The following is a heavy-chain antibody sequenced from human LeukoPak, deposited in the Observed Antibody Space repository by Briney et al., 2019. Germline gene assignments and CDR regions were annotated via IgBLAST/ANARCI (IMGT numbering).Heavy chain of an antibody. V-gene: IGHV1-18*01. CDR1: GYSFTTYG. D-gene: IGHD2-8*01. J-gene: IGHJ4*02. CDR2: ISPYNGNT. Sequence: ASVKVSCKASGYSFTTYGITWVRQAPGQGLEWMGWISPYNGNTNYAQKLQGRATMTTDTSTSTAYMELRSLRSDDTAVYYCARGGVTSGGLDYWGQGTLVTVSS. CDR3: ARGGVTSGGLDY.